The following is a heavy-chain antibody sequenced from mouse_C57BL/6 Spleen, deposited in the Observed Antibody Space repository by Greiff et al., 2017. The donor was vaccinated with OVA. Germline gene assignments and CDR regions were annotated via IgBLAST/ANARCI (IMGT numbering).Heavy chain of an antibody. Sequence: DVKLVESGGGLVKPGGSLKLSCAASGFTFSDYGMHWVRQAPEKGLEWVAYISSGSSTIYYADTVKGRFTISRDNAKNTLFLQMTSLRSEDTAMYYCARNHYYGSSPLDYWGQGTTLTVSS. J-gene: IGHJ2*01. CDR1: GFTFSDYG. V-gene: IGHV5-17*01. D-gene: IGHD1-1*01. CDR3: ARNHYYGSSPLDY. CDR2: ISSGSSTI.